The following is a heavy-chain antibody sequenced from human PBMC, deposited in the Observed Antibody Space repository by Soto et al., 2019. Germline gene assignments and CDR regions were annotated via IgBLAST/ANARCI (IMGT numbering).Heavy chain of an antibody. CDR1: GFTFSSYA. CDR2: ISGSGGST. J-gene: IGHJ3*02. D-gene: IGHD2-21*01. V-gene: IGHV3-23*01. CDR3: AKDEQPSLLLAYCGGDCYPGGRDAFDI. Sequence: GGSLRLSCAASGFTFSSYAMSWVRQAPGKGLEWVSAISGSGGSTYYADSVKGRFTISRDNSKNTLYLQMNSLRAEDTAVYYCAKDEQPSLLLAYCGGDCYPGGRDAFDIWGQGTMVTVSS.